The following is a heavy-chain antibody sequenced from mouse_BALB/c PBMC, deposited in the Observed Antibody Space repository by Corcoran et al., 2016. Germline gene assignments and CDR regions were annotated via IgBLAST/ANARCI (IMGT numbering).Heavy chain of an antibody. Sequence: QIQLVQSGPELKKLGETVKISCKASGYTFTNYGMNWVKQAPGKGLKWMGWINTYTGEPTYADDFKGRFAFSLETSASTAYLQINNLKNEDMATYFCARRYYYGSSLFAYWGQGTLVTVSA. CDR2: INTYTGEP. V-gene: IGHV9-1*02. CDR3: ARRYYYGSSLFAY. CDR1: GYTFTNYG. J-gene: IGHJ3*01. D-gene: IGHD1-1*01.